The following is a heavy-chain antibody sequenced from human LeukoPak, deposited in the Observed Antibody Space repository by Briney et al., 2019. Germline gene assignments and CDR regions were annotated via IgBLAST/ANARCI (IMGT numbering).Heavy chain of an antibody. CDR3: ARDHHTMVRGVITY. CDR2: INPNSGGT. CDR1: GYTFTGYY. D-gene: IGHD3-10*01. Sequence: GASVKVSCKASGYTFTGYYMHWVRQAPGQGLEWMGWINPNSGGTNYAQKFQGRVTMTRDTSISTAYMELSRLRSDDTAVYYCARDHHTMVRGVITYWGQGTLVTVSS. V-gene: IGHV1-2*02. J-gene: IGHJ4*02.